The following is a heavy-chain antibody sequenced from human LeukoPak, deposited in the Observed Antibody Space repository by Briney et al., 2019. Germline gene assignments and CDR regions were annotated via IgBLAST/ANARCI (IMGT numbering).Heavy chain of an antibody. CDR2: IYSGGST. V-gene: IGHV3-53*01. J-gene: IGHJ4*02. CDR3: ARGGDVDTGPDY. D-gene: IGHD5-18*01. CDR1: GFTVSSNY. Sequence: GGSLRLSCAASGFTVSSNYMSCVRQAPGKGLECGSVIYSGGSTYYADSVKGRFTISRDNSKNTLYLQMNSLRAEDTAVYYCARGGDVDTGPDYWGQGTLVTVSS.